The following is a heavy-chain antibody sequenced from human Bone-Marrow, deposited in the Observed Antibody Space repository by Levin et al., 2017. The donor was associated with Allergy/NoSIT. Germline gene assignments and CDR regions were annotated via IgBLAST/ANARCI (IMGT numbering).Heavy chain of an antibody. D-gene: IGHD2/OR15-2a*01. Sequence: GESLKISCAASGFTFSSCALSWVRQAPGKGLEWVSVISGSGDSTRYADSVEGRFTISRDNSKNTLYLQMNSLKAEDTAVYYCAKELLKSGIYADGDDWGQGTRVTVSS. V-gene: IGHV3-23*01. CDR2: ISGSGDST. J-gene: IGHJ1*01. CDR1: GFTFSSCA. CDR3: AKELLKSGIYADGDD.